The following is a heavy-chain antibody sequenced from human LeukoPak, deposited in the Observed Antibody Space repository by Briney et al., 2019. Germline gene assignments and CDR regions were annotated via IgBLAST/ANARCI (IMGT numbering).Heavy chain of an antibody. J-gene: IGHJ4*02. CDR1: GGSISSKNYY. CDR2: TYYNGST. Sequence: PSETLSLTCSVSGGSISSKNYYWGWIRQPPGKGLEWIANTYYNGSTYYNPTLKSRVTMSVDTSKSQFSLKLTSVTAADTSVYYCARLENRPWLGKYLVDSWGQGTLVTVSS. V-gene: IGHV4-39*01. CDR3: ARLENRPWLGKYLVDS. D-gene: IGHD5-24*01.